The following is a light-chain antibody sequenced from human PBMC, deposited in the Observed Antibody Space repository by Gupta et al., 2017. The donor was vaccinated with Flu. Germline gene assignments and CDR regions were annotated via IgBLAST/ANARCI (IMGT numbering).Light chain of an antibody. CDR2: AKN. Sequence: SSELTQDPAVSVALGQTVRITCQGDSLRSSYASWYQQKPGQAPVLVIYAKNNRPSGIPDRFSGSSSGNTASLTITGAQAEDEADYYCNSRDSSDNHQAVFGGWTKLTVL. J-gene: IGLJ2*01. CDR1: SLRSSY. V-gene: IGLV3-19*01. CDR3: NSRDSSDNHQAV.